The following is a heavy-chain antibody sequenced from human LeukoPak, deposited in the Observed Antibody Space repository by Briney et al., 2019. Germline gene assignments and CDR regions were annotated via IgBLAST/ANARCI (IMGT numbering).Heavy chain of an antibody. CDR3: AREYYDSSGHNS. D-gene: IGHD3-22*01. V-gene: IGHV3-48*01. Sequence: GGSLRLSCAASGFTFSSYSMNLVRQAPGKGLEWVSYISSSSSTIYYADSVKGRFTISRDNAKNSLYLQMNSLRAEDTAVYYCAREYYDSSGHNSWGQGTLVTVSS. J-gene: IGHJ4*02. CDR1: GFTFSSYS. CDR2: ISSSSSTI.